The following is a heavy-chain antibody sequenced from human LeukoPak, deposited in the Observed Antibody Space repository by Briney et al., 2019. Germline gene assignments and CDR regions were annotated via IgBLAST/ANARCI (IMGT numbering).Heavy chain of an antibody. CDR2: ISPDGNNE. J-gene: IGHJ4*02. CDR3: AKVNNYDDY. V-gene: IGHV3-30*18. D-gene: IGHD1/OR15-1a*01. Sequence: GGSLRLSCAASGFTFGTFGIHWDRQAPGKGLEWVAAISPDGNNEYYTDSVKGRFTVSRDNSKNMIYLQMNSLRGEDSGVYYCAKVNNYDDYWGQGTLVTVSS. CDR1: GFTFGTFG.